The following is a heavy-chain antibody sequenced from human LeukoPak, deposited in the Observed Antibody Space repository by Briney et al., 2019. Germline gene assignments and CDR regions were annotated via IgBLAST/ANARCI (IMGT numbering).Heavy chain of an antibody. V-gene: IGHV3-7*01. CDR2: IKQDGSEK. D-gene: IGHD3-9*01. Sequence: PGGSLRLSCAASGFTFSSYWMSWVRQAPGKGLEWVANIKQDGSEKYYVDSVKGRFTISRDNAKNSLYLQMNSLRAEDTAVYYCXXXXXXLRYFDWLVYFDYWGQGTLVTVSS. J-gene: IGHJ4*02. CDR1: GFTFSSYW. CDR3: XXXXXXLRYFDWLVYFDY.